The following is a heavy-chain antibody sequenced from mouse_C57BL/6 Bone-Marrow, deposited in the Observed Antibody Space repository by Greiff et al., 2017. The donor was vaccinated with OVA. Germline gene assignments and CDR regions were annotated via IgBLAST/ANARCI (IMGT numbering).Heavy chain of an antibody. CDR2: IYPDNSGT. J-gene: IGHJ3*01. Sequence: VQLQQSGAELVRPGASVTLSCKASGYTFTDSEMHWVKQTPVHGLEWIGAIYPDNSGTAYNQQFKGKAILTADKSSRTAYMALRSLTSEDSAVCYSTCVGRPAGCAYWGKGTMVTVSA. CDR1: GYTFTDSE. CDR3: TCVGRPAGCAY. D-gene: IGHD4-1*01. V-gene: IGHV1-15*01.